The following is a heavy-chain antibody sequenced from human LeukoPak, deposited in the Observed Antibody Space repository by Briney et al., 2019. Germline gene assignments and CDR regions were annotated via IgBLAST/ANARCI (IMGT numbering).Heavy chain of an antibody. V-gene: IGHV4-34*01. J-gene: IGHJ4*02. D-gene: IGHD2-2*01. CDR2: INHSGST. CDR1: GGSFSGYY. CDR3: ARDPLRYCSSTSCYIFDY. Sequence: SETLSLTCAVYGGSFSGYYWSWLRQPPGKGLEWLGEINHSGSTNYNPSLKSRVTISVDTSKNQFSLKLSSVTAADTAVYYCARDPLRYCSSTSCYIFDYWGQGTLVTVSS.